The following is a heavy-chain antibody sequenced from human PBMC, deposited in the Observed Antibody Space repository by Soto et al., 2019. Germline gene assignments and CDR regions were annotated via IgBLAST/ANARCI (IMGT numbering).Heavy chain of an antibody. V-gene: IGHV3-74*01. CDR3: VRDSHGDY. Sequence: EVQLVESGGGLVQPGGSLRLSCAASGFTFSNYWMHWVRQAPGKGLAWVARIDHDGSTDYAGSVRGRFTVSRDNAENMLYLQMNRLRDDDTALYYCVRDSHGDYCGQGTLVTVSS. J-gene: IGHJ4*02. CDR1: GFTFSNYW. CDR2: IDHDGST.